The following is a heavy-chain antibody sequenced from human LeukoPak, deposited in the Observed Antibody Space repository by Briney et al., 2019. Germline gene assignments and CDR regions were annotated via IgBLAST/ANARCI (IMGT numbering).Heavy chain of an antibody. CDR2: ISAYNGNT. Sequence: GASVKVSCKASGYTFTGYYMHWVRQAPGQGLEWMGWISAYNGNTKYAQKLQGRVTMTTDTSTSTAYMELRSLRSDDTAVYYCARGSYANWFDPWGQGTLVTVSS. CDR1: GYTFTGYY. CDR3: ARGSYANWFDP. D-gene: IGHD1-26*01. V-gene: IGHV1-18*04. J-gene: IGHJ5*02.